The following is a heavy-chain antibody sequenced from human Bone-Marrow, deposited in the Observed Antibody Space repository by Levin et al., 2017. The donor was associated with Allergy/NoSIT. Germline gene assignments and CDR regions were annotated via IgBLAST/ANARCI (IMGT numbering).Heavy chain of an antibody. CDR3: ARDRTAHFKGMDV. V-gene: IGHV4-59*01. J-gene: IGHJ6*02. Sequence: SETLSLTCTVSNNSISSYYWSWIRQSPGKGLEWIGYIYNSGSTNYNPSLKSRVTISIDTSKNQFSLKLTSVTAADTAVYYCARDRTAHFKGMDVWGQGTAVTVSS. CDR2: IYNSGST. CDR1: NNSISSYY.